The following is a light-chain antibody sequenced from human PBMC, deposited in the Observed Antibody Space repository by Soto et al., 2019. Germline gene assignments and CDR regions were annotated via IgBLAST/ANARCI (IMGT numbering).Light chain of an antibody. CDR2: DVS. J-gene: IGLJ1*01. Sequence: SALTHPRSVSGSPGQSVTSSCTGTSSDVGDYNYVSWYQQHPGKAPKLMIYDVSKRPSGVPDRFSGSKSGNTASLTISGLQAEDEADYYCCSYAGSYTLYVFGTGTKVTVL. CDR3: CSYAGSYTLYV. V-gene: IGLV2-11*01. CDR1: SSDVGDYNY.